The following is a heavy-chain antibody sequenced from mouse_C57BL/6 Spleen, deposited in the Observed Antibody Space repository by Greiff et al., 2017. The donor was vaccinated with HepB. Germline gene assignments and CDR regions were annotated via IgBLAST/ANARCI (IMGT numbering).Heavy chain of an antibody. CDR3: TRRGTTLHYYAMDY. CDR1: GYTFTDYE. D-gene: IGHD1-1*01. CDR2: IDPETGGT. Sequence: QVQLKQSGAELVRPGASVTLSCKASGYTFTDYEMHWVKQTPVHGLEWIGAIDPETGGTAYNQKFKGKAILTADKSSSTAYMELRSLTSEDSAVYYCTRRGTTLHYYAMDYWGQGTSVTVSS. V-gene: IGHV1-15*01. J-gene: IGHJ4*01.